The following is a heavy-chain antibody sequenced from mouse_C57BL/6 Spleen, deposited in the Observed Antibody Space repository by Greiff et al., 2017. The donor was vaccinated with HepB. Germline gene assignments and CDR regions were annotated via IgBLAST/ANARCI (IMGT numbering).Heavy chain of an antibody. CDR2: IYPRDGRT. V-gene: IGHV1-85*01. Sequence: VQLQQSGPELVKPGASVKLSCKASGYTFTSYDINWVIQRPGQGLEWIGWIYPRDGRTKYNEKFKGKATLTVDTSSSTAYMELDSLTSEDSAVYFCARSNDYDYSAMDYWGQGTSVTVSS. D-gene: IGHD2-4*01. CDR1: GYTFTSYD. CDR3: ARSNDYDYSAMDY. J-gene: IGHJ4*01.